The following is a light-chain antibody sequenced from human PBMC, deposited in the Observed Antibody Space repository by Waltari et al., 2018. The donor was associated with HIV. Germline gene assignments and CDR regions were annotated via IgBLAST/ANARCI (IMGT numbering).Light chain of an antibody. CDR3: QQYNDWLLVT. J-gene: IGKJ5*01. V-gene: IGKV3-15*01. Sequence: EIVLTQSPATLSVSPGQRATLSCRASQSVSNNLAWYQQKPGQSLRLLIYGASARATGIPARVSGSGSGTEFTLTVSSLQSEDFAVYYCQQYNDWLLVTFGQGTRLEIE. CDR2: GAS. CDR1: QSVSNN.